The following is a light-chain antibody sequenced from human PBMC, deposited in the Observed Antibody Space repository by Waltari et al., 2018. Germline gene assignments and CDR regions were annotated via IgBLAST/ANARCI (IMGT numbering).Light chain of an antibody. V-gene: IGKV4-1*01. J-gene: IGKJ2*01. Sequence: DIVMTQSPDSLAVSLGERASINCKSSQTVLYSDNNNYLGWYQQRPGQPPKLLISWASTRESGVPDRFSGSVSGTDFTLTINSLQAEDVAIYYCQQYYSTPVTFGQGTKLEIK. CDR1: QTVLYSDNNNY. CDR2: WAS. CDR3: QQYYSTPVT.